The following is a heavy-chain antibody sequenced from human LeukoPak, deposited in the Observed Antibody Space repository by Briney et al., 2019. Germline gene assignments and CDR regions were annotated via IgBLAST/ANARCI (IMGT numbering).Heavy chain of an antibody. D-gene: IGHD3-22*01. J-gene: IGHJ2*01. Sequence: SETLSLTCTVSGGSISSYYWSWIRQPAGKGLEWIGRIYTSGSTNYNPSLKSRVTMSVDTSKNQFSLKLSSVTAADTAVYYCARDRSIGDYDSSGCYPPYWYLDLWGRGTLVTVSS. CDR2: IYTSGST. V-gene: IGHV4-4*07. CDR3: ARDRSIGDYDSSGCYPPYWYLDL. CDR1: GGSISSYY.